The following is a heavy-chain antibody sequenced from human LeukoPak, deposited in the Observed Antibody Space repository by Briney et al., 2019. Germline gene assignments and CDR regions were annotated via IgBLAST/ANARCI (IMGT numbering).Heavy chain of an antibody. Sequence: GGSLRLSCTASGFNVSTKYMSWVRQAPGKGLEWVSVIYDGGSTYIADSVKCRFTISRDNSKNTLYLQMNNLRAEDTAMYYCARDEGWGSGWIDLWGQGTLVTVSS. V-gene: IGHV3-53*01. J-gene: IGHJ5*02. CDR1: GFNVSTKY. D-gene: IGHD6-19*01. CDR3: ARDEGWGSGWIDL. CDR2: IYDGGST.